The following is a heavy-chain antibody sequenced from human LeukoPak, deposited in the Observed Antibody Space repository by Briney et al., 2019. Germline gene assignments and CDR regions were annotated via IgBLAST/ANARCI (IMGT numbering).Heavy chain of an antibody. CDR1: GFTFSSYA. Sequence: GGSLRLSCAASGFTFSSYAMNWVRQAPGKGLEWVSSISSSSSYIYYADSVKGRFTISRDNAKNSLYLQMNSLRAEDTAVYYCARESSSWNNFDYWGQGTLVTVSS. CDR3: ARESSSWNNFDY. D-gene: IGHD6-13*01. V-gene: IGHV3-21*01. CDR2: ISSSSSYI. J-gene: IGHJ4*02.